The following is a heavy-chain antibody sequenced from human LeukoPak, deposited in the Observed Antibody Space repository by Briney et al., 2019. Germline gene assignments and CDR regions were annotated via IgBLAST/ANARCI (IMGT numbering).Heavy chain of an antibody. V-gene: IGHV1-69*13. CDR1: GGTFSSYA. CDR3: ASGPSGYYDSSGYPDGYYFDY. J-gene: IGHJ4*02. D-gene: IGHD3-22*01. Sequence: ASVKVSCKASGGTFSSYAISWVRQAPGQGLEWMGGIIPIFGTANYAQKFQGRVTITAGESTSTAYMELSSLRSEDTAVYYCASGPSGYYDSSGYPDGYYFDYWGQGTLVTVSS. CDR2: IIPIFGTA.